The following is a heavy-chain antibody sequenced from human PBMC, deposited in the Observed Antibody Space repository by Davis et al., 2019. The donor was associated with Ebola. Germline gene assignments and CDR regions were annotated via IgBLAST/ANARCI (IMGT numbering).Heavy chain of an antibody. CDR1: GFTFSSYG. V-gene: IGHV3-30*12. CDR3: ARVPPLRFLEWLSLDY. D-gene: IGHD3-3*01. Sequence: GGSLRLSCAASGFTFSSYGMHWVRQAPGKGLEWVAVISYDGSNKYYADSVKGRFTISRDNAKNSLYLQMNSLRAEDTAVYYCARVPPLRFLEWLSLDYWGQGTLVTVSS. CDR2: ISYDGSNK. J-gene: IGHJ4*02.